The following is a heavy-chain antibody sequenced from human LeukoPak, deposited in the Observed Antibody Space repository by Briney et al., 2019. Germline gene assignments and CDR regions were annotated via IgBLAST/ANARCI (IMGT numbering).Heavy chain of an antibody. CDR2: IWYDGSNK. V-gene: IGHV3-33*06. CDR3: AKDRTVGASYWYFDL. CDR1: GFTFSSYG. D-gene: IGHD1-26*01. Sequence: GGSLRLSCAASGFTFSSYGMHWVRQAPGKGLEWVAVIWYDGSNKYYADSVKGRFTISRDNSKNTLYLQMNTLRAEDTAIYYCAKDRTVGASYWYFDLWGRGTLVTVSS. J-gene: IGHJ2*01.